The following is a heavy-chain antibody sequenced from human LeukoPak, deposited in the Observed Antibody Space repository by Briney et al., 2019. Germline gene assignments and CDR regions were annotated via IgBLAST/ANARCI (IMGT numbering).Heavy chain of an antibody. Sequence: GGSLRLSCAASGFTFSDYYMSWIRQAPGKGPEWVSYISSSGSTIYYADSVKGRFTISRDNAKNSLYLQMNSLRAEDTAVYYCARDPRKQWLVRSGAFAIWGQGTMVTVSS. CDR2: ISSSGSTI. V-gene: IGHV3-11*04. J-gene: IGHJ3*02. D-gene: IGHD6-19*01. CDR1: GFTFSDYY. CDR3: ARDPRKQWLVRSGAFAI.